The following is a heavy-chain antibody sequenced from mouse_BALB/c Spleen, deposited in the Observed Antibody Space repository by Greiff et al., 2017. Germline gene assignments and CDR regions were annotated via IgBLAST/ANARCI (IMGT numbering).Heavy chain of an antibody. CDR1: GFSLTSYG. CDR2: IWAGGST. CDR3: ARDDGYDWYFDV. J-gene: IGHJ1*01. D-gene: IGHD2-3*01. V-gene: IGHV2-9*02. Sequence: VKVVESGPGLVAPSQSLSITCTVSGFSLTSYGVHWVRQPPGKGLEWLGVIWAGGSTNYNSALMSRLSISKDNSKSQVFLKMNSLQTDDTAMYYCARDDGYDWYFDVWGAGTTVTVSS.